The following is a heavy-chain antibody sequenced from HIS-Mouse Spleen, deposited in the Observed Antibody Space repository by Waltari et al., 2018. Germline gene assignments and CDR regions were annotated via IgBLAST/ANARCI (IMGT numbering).Heavy chain of an antibody. V-gene: IGHV3-33*06. CDR3: AKDWRTGGYYFDY. CDR2: IWYDGSNK. Sequence: QVQLVESGGGVVQPGRSLRLSCAASGFTFSSYGMHWVRRAPGKGLEWVAVIWYDGSNKYYADSVKGRFTISRDNSKNTLYLQMNSLRAEDTAVYYCAKDWRTGGYYFDYWGQGTLVTVSS. J-gene: IGHJ4*02. CDR1: GFTFSSYG. D-gene: IGHD7-27*01.